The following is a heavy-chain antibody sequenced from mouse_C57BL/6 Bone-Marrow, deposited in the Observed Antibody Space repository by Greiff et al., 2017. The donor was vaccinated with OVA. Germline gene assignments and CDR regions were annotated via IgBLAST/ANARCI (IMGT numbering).Heavy chain of an antibody. V-gene: IGHV3-1*01. D-gene: IGHD3-3*01. CDR1: GYSITSGYD. CDR2: ISYSGST. J-gene: IGHJ4*01. Sequence: EVKLVESGPGMVKPSQSLSLTCTVTGYSITSGYDWHWIRHFPGNKLEWMGYISYSGSTNYNPSLKSRISITHDTSKNHFFLKLNSVTTEDTATYYCAREGDGDAMDYWGQGTSVTVSS. CDR3: AREGDGDAMDY.